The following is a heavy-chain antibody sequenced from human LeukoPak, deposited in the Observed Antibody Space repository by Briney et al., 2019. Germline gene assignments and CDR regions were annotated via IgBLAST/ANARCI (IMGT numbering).Heavy chain of an antibody. CDR1: GYTFTSYY. D-gene: IGHD6-13*01. CDR2: INPSGGST. V-gene: IGHV1-46*01. J-gene: IGHJ4*02. CDR3: ARDQVSVAGTGIDY. Sequence: ASVKVSRKASGYTFTSYYMHWVRQAPGQGLEWMGIINPSGGSTSYAQKFQGRVTMTRDMYTSTVYMELRSMRSEDTAVYYCARDQVSVAGTGIDYWGQGTLVTVSS.